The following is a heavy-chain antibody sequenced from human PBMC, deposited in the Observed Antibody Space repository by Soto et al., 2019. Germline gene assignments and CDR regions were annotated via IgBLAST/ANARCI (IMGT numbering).Heavy chain of an antibody. V-gene: IGHV1-18*04. CDR3: ARGDALDY. CDR2: ISAYSDNT. J-gene: IGHJ4*02. Sequence: SVKVSCKASGYTFTSYGISWVRQAPGQGLEWMGWISAYSDNTNYAQKLQGRVTMTTDTSTSTAYMELRALRAGDTAVYYCARGDALDYWGQGTLVTVSS. D-gene: IGHD2-2*01. CDR1: GYTFTSYG.